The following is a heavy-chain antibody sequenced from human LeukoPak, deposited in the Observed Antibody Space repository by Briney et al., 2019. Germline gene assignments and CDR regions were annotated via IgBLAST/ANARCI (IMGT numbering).Heavy chain of an antibody. J-gene: IGHJ6*02. Sequence: GASVKVSCKASGGTFSSYAISWVRQAPGQGLEWMGGIIPIFGTANYAQKSQGRVTITADESTSTAYMELSSLRSEDTAVYYCAGTVVDYGMDVWGQGTTVTVSS. CDR3: AGTVVDYGMDV. CDR2: IIPIFGTA. D-gene: IGHD2-15*01. V-gene: IGHV1-69*13. CDR1: GGTFSSYA.